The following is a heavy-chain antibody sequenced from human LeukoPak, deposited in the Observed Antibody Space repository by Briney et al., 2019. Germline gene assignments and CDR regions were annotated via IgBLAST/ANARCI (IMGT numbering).Heavy chain of an antibody. CDR2: IYYSGST. CDR1: GGSISSSSYY. D-gene: IGHD5-18*01. V-gene: IGHV4-39*07. CDR3: ARSTGYSYGLNDY. J-gene: IGHJ4*02. Sequence: SETLSLTCTVSGGSISSSSYYWGWIRQPPGKGLEWIGTIYYSGSTYYNPSLKSRVTISVDTSKNQFSLKLSSVTAADTAVYYCARSTGYSYGLNDYWGQGTLVTVSS.